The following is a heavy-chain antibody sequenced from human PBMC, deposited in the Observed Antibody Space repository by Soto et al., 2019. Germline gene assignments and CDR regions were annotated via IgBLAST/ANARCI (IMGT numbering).Heavy chain of an antibody. Sequence: GESLKISCAASGFTFSSYWMHWVRQAPGKGLVWVSRINSDGSSTSYADSVKGRFTISRDNAKNTLYLQMNSLRAEDTAVYYCAVIRVEDPRYPTYYGMDVWGQGTTVTVSS. CDR2: INSDGSST. V-gene: IGHV3-74*01. CDR1: GFTFSSYW. CDR3: AVIRVEDPRYPTYYGMDV. D-gene: IGHD3-16*02. J-gene: IGHJ6*02.